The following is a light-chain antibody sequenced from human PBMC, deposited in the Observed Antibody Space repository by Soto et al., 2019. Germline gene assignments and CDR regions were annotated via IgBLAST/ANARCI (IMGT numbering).Light chain of an antibody. CDR3: QQLTA. CDR2: TAP. CDR1: QGISSY. V-gene: IGKV1-9*01. J-gene: IGKJ1*01. Sequence: DIQLTQSPSFLSASVGDRVTITCRASQGISSYLAWYQQKPGKAPKLLISTAPTLQSGVPSRFSGSGSGTEITLTISSLQPEDFATYYCQQLTAFGQRTKVEI.